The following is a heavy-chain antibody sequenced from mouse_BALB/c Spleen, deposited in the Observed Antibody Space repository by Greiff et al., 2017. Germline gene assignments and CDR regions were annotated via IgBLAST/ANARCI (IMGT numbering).Heavy chain of an antibody. CDR2: IDTSDSYT. J-gene: IGHJ2*01. CDR1: GYTFTDYC. Sequence: QVQLKQPGAELVMPGASVKMSCKASGYTFTDYCMHWVKQRPGQGLEWIGAIDTSDSYTSYNQKFKGKATLTVDESSSTAYMQLSSQTSEDSAVYYCARWKTTATEDYWGQGTTLTVSS. D-gene: IGHD1-2*01. V-gene: IGHV1-69*01. CDR3: ARWKTTATEDY.